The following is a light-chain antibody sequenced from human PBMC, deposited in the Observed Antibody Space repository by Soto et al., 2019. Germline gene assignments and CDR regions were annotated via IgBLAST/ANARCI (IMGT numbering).Light chain of an antibody. J-gene: IGKJ1*01. V-gene: IGKV1-5*01. Sequence: DIQMTQSPSTLSASVGDRVTITCRASQSINTWLAWYQQKPGKAPKLLIYDASSLESGVPSRFSGSGSGTEFTLTISSLQPDDFATYYCQQYTSYRWTFGQGTKVDIK. CDR3: QQYTSYRWT. CDR2: DAS. CDR1: QSINTW.